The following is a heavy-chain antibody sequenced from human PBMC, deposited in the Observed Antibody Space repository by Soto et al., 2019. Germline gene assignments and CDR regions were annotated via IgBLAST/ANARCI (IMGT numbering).Heavy chain of an antibody. CDR1: GGSFSGYY. CDR3: ARVSVTFFDY. Sequence: SETLSLTCAVYGGSFSGYYWSWVRQSPGKGLEWIGETNHLGGTSYNPSLKSRVTISVDRSKNQFSLKLSSVTAADTAVYYCARVSVTFFDYWGQGTLVTVSS. CDR2: TNHLGGT. J-gene: IGHJ4*02. V-gene: IGHV4-34*01.